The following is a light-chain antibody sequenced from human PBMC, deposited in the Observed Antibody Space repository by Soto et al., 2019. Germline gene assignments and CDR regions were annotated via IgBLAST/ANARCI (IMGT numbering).Light chain of an antibody. J-gene: IGKJ4*01. CDR3: QQRSNWQGAT. CDR2: GAS. V-gene: IGKV3D-20*02. Sequence: IVLTQSPDTLSLSPGERATLSCRASQTVSSNYLAWCQQRPGQAPRLLIYGASTRAAGIPARFSGSGSGTDFTLTISSLEPEDFAVYYCQQRSNWQGATFGGGTKVDIK. CDR1: QTVSSNY.